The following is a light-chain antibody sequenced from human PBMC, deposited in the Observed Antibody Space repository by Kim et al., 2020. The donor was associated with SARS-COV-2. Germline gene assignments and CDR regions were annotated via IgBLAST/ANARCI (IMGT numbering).Light chain of an antibody. V-gene: IGLV2-14*03. CDR2: DVS. Sequence: QSALTQPASVSGSPGQSITISCTGTSSDIGGYNYVSWYQHHPGKAPKLMIYDVSKRPSGVSNRFSGSKSGNTASLTISGLLTEDEADYYCSSYTSSSTFYVFGTGTKVTVL. J-gene: IGLJ1*01. CDR1: SSDIGGYNY. CDR3: SSYTSSSTFYV.